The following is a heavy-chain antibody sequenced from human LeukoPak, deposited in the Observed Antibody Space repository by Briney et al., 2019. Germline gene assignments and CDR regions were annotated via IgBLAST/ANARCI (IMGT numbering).Heavy chain of an antibody. J-gene: IGHJ4*02. CDR1: GYTFTSYY. V-gene: IGHV1-46*01. CDR2: INPSGGST. D-gene: IGHD3-10*01. Sequence: ASVKVSCKASGYTFTSYYMHWVRQAPGQGLEWMGIINPSGGSTSYAQKFQGRVTMTRDTSTSTVYMELSSLRSEDTAVYYCARDLNPEYGPGSYQEKDYWGQGTLVTVSS. CDR3: ARDLNPEYGPGSYQEKDY.